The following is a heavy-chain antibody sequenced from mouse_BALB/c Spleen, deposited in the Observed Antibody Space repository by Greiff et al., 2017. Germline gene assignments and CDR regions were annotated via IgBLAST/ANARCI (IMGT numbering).Heavy chain of an antibody. D-gene: IGHD1-2*01. CDR3: TREDYGSDY. V-gene: IGHV1-15*01. CDR2: IDPETGGT. J-gene: IGHJ2*01. Sequence: VQLQESGAELVRPGASVTLSCKASGYTFTDYEMHWVKQTPVHGLEWIGAIDPETGGTAYNQKFKGKATLTADKSSSTAYMELRSLTSEDSAVYYCTREDYGSDYWGQGTTLTVSS. CDR1: GYTFTDYE.